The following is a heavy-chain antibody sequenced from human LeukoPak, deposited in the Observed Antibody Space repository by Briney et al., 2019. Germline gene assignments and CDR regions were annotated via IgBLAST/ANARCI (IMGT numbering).Heavy chain of an antibody. V-gene: IGHV3-7*01. D-gene: IGHD2-2*01. Sequence: GGSLRHVCVASGFTSSAFLMSWVRRPPGKGLEWVANIKKDGSEKDYVDSVKGRFSIFRDNAKNSVYLQMNSLRAEDTAVYYCATSAGVVPGGVRLGGKGTTVIVSS. CDR1: GFTSSAFL. CDR3: ATSAGVVPGGVRL. J-gene: IGHJ6*04. CDR2: IKKDGSEK.